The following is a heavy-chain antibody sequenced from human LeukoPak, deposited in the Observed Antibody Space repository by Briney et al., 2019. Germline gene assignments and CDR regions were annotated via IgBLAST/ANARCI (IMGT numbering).Heavy chain of an antibody. CDR3: ARGKGPYWYFDL. CDR1: GFTFTTYT. V-gene: IGHV4-59*01. J-gene: IGHJ2*01. Sequence: GSLRLSCAASGFTFTTYTMNWIRQPPGKGLEWIGNIYYSGSTDYNPSLKSRVTISLDTSKNQISLRLSSVTAADTAVYHCARGKGPYWYFDLWGRGTLVTVSS. CDR2: IYYSGST.